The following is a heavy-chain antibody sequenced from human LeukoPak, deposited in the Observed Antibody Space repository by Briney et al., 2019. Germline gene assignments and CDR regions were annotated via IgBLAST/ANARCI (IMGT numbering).Heavy chain of an antibody. CDR3: ARGGIAVAGSIDY. CDR1: GFTFRNYE. D-gene: IGHD6-19*01. V-gene: IGHV3-48*03. J-gene: IGHJ4*02. Sequence: PGGSLRLSCAASGFTFRNYEMNWVRQAPGKGLEWLSYISSSGSTIYYADSVKGRFTISRDNAKNSLFLQLNSLRAEDTAPYYCARGGIAVAGSIDYWGQGTLVTVSS. CDR2: ISSSGSTI.